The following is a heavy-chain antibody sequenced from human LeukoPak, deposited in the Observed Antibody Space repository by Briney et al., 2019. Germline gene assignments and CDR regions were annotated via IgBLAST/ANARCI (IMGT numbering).Heavy chain of an antibody. Sequence: ASVKVSCKASGYTFTGYYMHWVRQAPGQGLEWMGWINPNSAGTNYAQKFQGSVTMTRDTSISTVYMELSRLRSDDTAVYYCARASGSYWWFDSWGQGTLVTVSS. CDR2: INPNSAGT. CDR3: ARASGSYWWFDS. D-gene: IGHD1-26*01. CDR1: GYTFTGYY. V-gene: IGHV1-2*02. J-gene: IGHJ5*01.